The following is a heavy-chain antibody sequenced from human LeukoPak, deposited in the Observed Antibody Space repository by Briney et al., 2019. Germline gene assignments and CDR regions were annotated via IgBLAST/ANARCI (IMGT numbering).Heavy chain of an antibody. CDR3: ARLVDTVFDY. CDR2: IYYSGST. Sequence: PSETLSLTCTVSGGSISSYYWSWIRQPPGKGLEWIGYIYYSGSTNYNPSLKSRVTISVDTSKNQFSLKLSSVTAADTAVYYCARLVDTVFDYWGQGTLVTVSS. CDR1: GGSISSYY. J-gene: IGHJ4*02. D-gene: IGHD5-18*01. V-gene: IGHV4-59*01.